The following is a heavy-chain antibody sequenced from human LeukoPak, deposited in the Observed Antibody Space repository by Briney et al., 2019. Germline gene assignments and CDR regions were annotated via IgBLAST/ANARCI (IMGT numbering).Heavy chain of an antibody. V-gene: IGHV3-43*02. D-gene: IGHD1-26*01. CDR2: ISGDGGST. CDR3: AKDRGQWEPLGFDP. J-gene: IGHJ5*02. CDR1: GFTFDDYA. Sequence: GGSLRLSCAASGFTFDDYAMHWVRQARAKGLEWVSLISGDGGSTYYADSVKGRFTISRDNSKNSLYLQMNSLRTEDTALYYCAKDRGQWEPLGFDPWGQGTLVTVSS.